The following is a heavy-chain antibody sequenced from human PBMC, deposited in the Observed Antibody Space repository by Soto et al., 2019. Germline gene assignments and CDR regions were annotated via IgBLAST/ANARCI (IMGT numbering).Heavy chain of an antibody. CDR3: ARYGSGSKRYPHYYYYYGMDV. J-gene: IGHJ6*02. D-gene: IGHD3-10*01. Sequence: SVKVSCTASGGTFSSYAISWVRQAPGQGLEWMGGIIPIFGTANYAQKFQGRVTITADESTSTAYMELSSLRSEDTAVYYCARYGSGSKRYPHYYYYYGMDVWGQGTTVTVSS. V-gene: IGHV1-69*13. CDR2: IIPIFGTA. CDR1: GGTFSSYA.